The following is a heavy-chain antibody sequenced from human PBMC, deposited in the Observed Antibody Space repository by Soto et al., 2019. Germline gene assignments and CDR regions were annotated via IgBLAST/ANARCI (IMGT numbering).Heavy chain of an antibody. D-gene: IGHD3-22*01. CDR1: GFTFTSSA. J-gene: IGHJ6*02. CDR2: IVVGSGNT. CDR3: AAEPSLVVPLGYYGMDV. Sequence: EASMKVSCKASGFTFTSSAVQWVRQARGQRLEWIGWIVVGSGNTNYAQKFQERVTITRDMSTSTAYMELSSLRSEDTAVYYCAAEPSLVVPLGYYGMDVWGQGTTVTVSS. V-gene: IGHV1-58*01.